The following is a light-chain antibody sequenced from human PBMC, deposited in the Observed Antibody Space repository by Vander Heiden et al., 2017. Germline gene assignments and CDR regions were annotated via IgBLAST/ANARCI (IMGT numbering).Light chain of an antibody. CDR2: DAS. Sequence: DIQMTQSPSSLSASVGDRVTITCQASQDSSNYLNWYQQKPGKAPKLLIYDASNLETGVPSRFSGSGSGTDFTFTISSLQPEDIATYYCQQYDNRPPTFGGGTKVEIK. V-gene: IGKV1-33*01. CDR3: QQYDNRPPT. CDR1: QDSSNY. J-gene: IGKJ4*01.